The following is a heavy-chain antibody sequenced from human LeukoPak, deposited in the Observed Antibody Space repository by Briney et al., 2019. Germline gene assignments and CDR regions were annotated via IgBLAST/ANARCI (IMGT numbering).Heavy chain of an antibody. CDR3: ARHPPTYYYASGSLYYLDY. CDR2: ISGSGGST. CDR1: GFTFSSYA. Sequence: GGSLRLSCAASGFTFSSYAMSWVRQAPGKGLEWVSAISGSGGSTYYADSVKGRFTISRDNTKNSLYLQMNSLRPEDTAVYFCARHPPTYYYASGSLYYLDYWGQGTLVTVSS. V-gene: IGHV3-23*01. D-gene: IGHD3-10*01. J-gene: IGHJ4*02.